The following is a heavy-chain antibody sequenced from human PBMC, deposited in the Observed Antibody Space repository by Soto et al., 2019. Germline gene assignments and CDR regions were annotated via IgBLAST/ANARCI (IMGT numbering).Heavy chain of an antibody. CDR1: GGSISSGGYY. D-gene: IGHD6-13*01. CDR3: ARGPPSYSSSWYTHFDY. J-gene: IGHJ4*02. Sequence: PSDTLSLTCTVSGGSISSGGYYWSWIRQHPGKGLEWIGYIYYSGSTYYNPSLKSRVTISVDTSKNQFSLKLSSVTAADTAVYYCARGPPSYSSSWYTHFDYWGQGTLVTVS. V-gene: IGHV4-31*03. CDR2: IYYSGST.